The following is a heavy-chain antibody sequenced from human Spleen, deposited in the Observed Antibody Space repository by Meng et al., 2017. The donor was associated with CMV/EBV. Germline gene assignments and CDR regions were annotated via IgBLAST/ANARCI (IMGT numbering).Heavy chain of an antibody. Sequence: GGSLRLSCAASGFTFSNFRMNWVRQAPGKGLEWVSSISSSGIYIFYANSVEGRFTISRDNAKNTLYLQMNSLRAEDTAVYYCAKDFGQQLELDYWGQGTLVTVSS. CDR2: ISSSGIYI. V-gene: IGHV3-21*04. CDR3: AKDFGQQLELDY. CDR1: GFTFSNFR. J-gene: IGHJ4*02. D-gene: IGHD6-13*01.